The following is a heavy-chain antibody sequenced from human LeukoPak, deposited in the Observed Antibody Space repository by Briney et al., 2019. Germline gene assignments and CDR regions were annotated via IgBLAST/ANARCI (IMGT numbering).Heavy chain of an antibody. CDR2: IYPGDSDT. Sequence: PGASLQISCKGSGSSFTSYWSGGVRQLPGKGLEWMGIIYPGDSDTRYSPSFQGQVTISADKSISTAYLQWSSLKASDTAMYYCATHSGDCSSTSCPFDYWGQGTLVTVSS. CDR3: ATHSGDCSSTSCPFDY. J-gene: IGHJ4*02. D-gene: IGHD2-2*01. V-gene: IGHV5-51*01. CDR1: GSSFTSYW.